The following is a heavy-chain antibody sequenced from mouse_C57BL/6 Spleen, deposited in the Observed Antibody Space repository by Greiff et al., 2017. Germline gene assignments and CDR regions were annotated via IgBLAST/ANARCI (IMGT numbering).Heavy chain of an antibody. J-gene: IGHJ4*01. V-gene: IGHV1-55*01. CDR3: ARYYSGSSYGGRAY. Sequence: QVQLTQLGAEPFKPGASVQMSLKASGHTFTSHWLTRVKQRPGQGLGWIGDIYSGSGSTNYNEKFKSKATLTVDTSASTAYMQLSSLTSEDTAVDYCARYYSGSSYGGRAYWGQGTSVTVSS. D-gene: IGHD1-1*01. CDR1: GHTFTSHW. CDR2: IYSGSGST.